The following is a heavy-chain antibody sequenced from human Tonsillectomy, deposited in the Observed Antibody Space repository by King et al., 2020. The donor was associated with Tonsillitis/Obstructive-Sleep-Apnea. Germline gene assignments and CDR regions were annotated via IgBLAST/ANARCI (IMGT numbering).Heavy chain of an antibody. J-gene: IGHJ5*02. V-gene: IGHV4-34*01. CDR1: GGSFSGYF. Sequence: VQLQQWGAGLLKPSETLSLTCAGYGGSFSGYFWSWIRQPPGKGLEWSGEINHIGSTNYNPSLKSRGTISLDTPKNQFSLKVNSVTAADTAVYHCASAGDYYDSSGYYANWFDPWGQGNLVTVSS. CDR2: INHIGST. CDR3: ASAGDYYDSSGYYANWFDP. D-gene: IGHD3-22*01.